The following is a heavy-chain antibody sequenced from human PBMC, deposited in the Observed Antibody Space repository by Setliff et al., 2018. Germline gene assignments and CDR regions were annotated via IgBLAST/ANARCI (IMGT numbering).Heavy chain of an antibody. V-gene: IGHV4-38-2*02. J-gene: IGHJ5*02. D-gene: IGHD3-10*01. CDR3: ARGITMVRGVIIHNWFDP. CDR1: GYSISSGHY. Sequence: SETLSLTCTVSGYSISSGHYWGWIRQPPGKGLEWIGSISHSGSTYYNPSLRSRVTISVDTSKNQFSLKLSSVTAADTAVYYCARGITMVRGVIIHNWFDPWGQGTLVTVS. CDR2: ISHSGST.